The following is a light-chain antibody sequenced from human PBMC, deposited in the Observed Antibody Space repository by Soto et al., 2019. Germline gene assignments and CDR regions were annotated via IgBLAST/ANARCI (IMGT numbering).Light chain of an antibody. CDR3: QQYGSSPPFT. J-gene: IGKJ2*01. V-gene: IGKV3-20*01. Sequence: EIVLTQSPGTLSLSPGERATLSCRDSQSVSSRYLAWYQQKPGQAPRLLMYGASNRATGIPDRFSGSGSGTDFTLTISRLEPEDFAVYFCQQYGSSPPFTFGQGTKVDIK. CDR1: QSVSSRY. CDR2: GAS.